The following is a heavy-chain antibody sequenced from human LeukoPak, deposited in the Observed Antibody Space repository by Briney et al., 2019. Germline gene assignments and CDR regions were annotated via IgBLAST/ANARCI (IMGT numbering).Heavy chain of an antibody. D-gene: IGHD6-19*01. J-gene: IGHJ1*01. CDR2: INHSGST. CDR3: ASEVIAVALEYFQH. Sequence: SETLSLTCAVYGGSFSGYYWSWIRQPPGKGLEWIGEINHSGSTNYNPSLKSRVTISADTSKNQFSLKLSSVTAADTAVYYCASEVIAVALEYFQHWGQGTLVTVSS. CDR1: GGSFSGYY. V-gene: IGHV4-34*01.